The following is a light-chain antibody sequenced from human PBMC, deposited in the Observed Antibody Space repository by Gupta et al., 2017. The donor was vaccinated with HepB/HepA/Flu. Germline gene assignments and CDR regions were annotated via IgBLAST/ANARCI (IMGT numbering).Light chain of an antibody. CDR1: QSISSY. V-gene: IGKV1-39*01. CDR2: AAS. Sequence: DIQMTQSPSSLSASVGDRVTITCRASQSISSYLNWYQQKPGKAPKLLIYAASSLQSGVPSRFSGSGSGTDSTLTISSLQPEDFATYYCQHSYSTQLTFGGGTKVEIK. J-gene: IGKJ4*01. CDR3: QHSYSTQLT.